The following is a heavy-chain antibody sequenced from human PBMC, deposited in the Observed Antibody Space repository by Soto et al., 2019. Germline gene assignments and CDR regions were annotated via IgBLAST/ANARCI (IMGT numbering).Heavy chain of an antibody. Sequence: GGSLRLSCAASGFTFSSYSMNCVRQAPGKGLEWVSCISSSSSCIYYADSVKGRFTISRDNAKNSLSLQMNSLRAEDTAVYYGATDAIYDRSGYLPRAFDYWGQGTRVTVSS. V-gene: IGHV3-21*01. CDR2: ISSSSSCI. CDR3: ATDAIYDRSGYLPRAFDY. D-gene: IGHD3-22*01. CDR1: GFTFSSYS. J-gene: IGHJ4*02.